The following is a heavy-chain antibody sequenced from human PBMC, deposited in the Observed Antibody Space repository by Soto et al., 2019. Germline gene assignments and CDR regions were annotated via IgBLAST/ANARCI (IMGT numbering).Heavy chain of an antibody. J-gene: IGHJ6*02. CDR2: ISGGGSYI. D-gene: IGHD2-2*01. Sequence: GGSLRLSCSASGFTFSDENMSWVRQVPGKGLEWVSGISGGGSYIFYADSVQGRFSISRDNPKNLLFLEMNSLRVEDTAVYYCARDSDCHSTSCFFPPHVWGQGTTVTVSS. CDR1: GFTFSDEN. V-gene: IGHV3-21*06. CDR3: ARDSDCHSTSCFFPPHV.